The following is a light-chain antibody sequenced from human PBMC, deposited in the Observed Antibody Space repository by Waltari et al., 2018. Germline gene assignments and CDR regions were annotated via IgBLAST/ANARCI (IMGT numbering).Light chain of an antibody. V-gene: IGLV2-23*02. CDR2: AVT. Sequence: QSALTQAASVSGSPGQSITISCTGTSSDVGSYNIVSWYQQHPGKAPKLIISAVTKRPSGVSNRFSGSKSGNTASLTISGLQAEDEADYFCSSYGSINTWLFGGGTKLTVL. J-gene: IGLJ3*02. CDR1: SSDVGSYNI. CDR3: SSYGSINTWL.